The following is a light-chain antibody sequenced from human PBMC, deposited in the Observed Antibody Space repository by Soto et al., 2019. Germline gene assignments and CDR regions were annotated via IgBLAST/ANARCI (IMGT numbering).Light chain of an antibody. CDR3: QQRSNWPPIT. CDR1: QYVGSR. V-gene: IGKV3-11*01. CDR2: YMS. Sequence: IVLTQSPCTLSLSPGERATLSCRASQYVGSRLAWYQHKPGQAPRLLIYYMSKRATGIPARFSGGGSGTDFTLTISSLEPEDFAVYYCQQRSNWPPITFGQGTRLEIK. J-gene: IGKJ5*01.